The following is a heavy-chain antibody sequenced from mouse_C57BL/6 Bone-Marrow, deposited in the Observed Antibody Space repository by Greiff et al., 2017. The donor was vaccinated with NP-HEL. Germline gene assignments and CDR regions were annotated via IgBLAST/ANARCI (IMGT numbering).Heavy chain of an antibody. CDR2: IWSGGST. J-gene: IGHJ3*01. CDR1: GFSLTSYG. CDR3: DRNSSYYYGRWVAY. V-gene: IGHV2-2*01. D-gene: IGHD1-1*01. Sequence: VQLVESGPGLVQPSQSLSITCTVTGFSLTSYGVHWVRQSPGKGLEWLGVIWSGGSTDYNAAFISRLAISKDNSKSQVFFKMNSMPADDTAIYYCDRNSSYYYGRWVAYGGQGKLITVTA.